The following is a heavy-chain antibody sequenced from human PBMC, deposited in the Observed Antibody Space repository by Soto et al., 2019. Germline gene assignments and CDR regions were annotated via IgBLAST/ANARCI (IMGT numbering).Heavy chain of an antibody. V-gene: IGHV4-39*01. D-gene: IGHD2-2*01. CDR3: ARHLGCRSPGCPDDCFHI. CDR1: RGAISASYYY. CDR2: IYDSGRT. J-gene: IGHJ3*02. Sequence: PETLSLISTRSRGAISASYYYWCWVRQPPGKVLEWIGSIYDSGRTHYNPSLRSRVTIFVDKSNNQFTLKLSSVTAADTAVYYCARHLGCRSPGCPDDCFHIWRQVTMVT.